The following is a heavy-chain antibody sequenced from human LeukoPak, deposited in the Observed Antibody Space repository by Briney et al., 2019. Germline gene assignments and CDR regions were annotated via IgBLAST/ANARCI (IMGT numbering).Heavy chain of an antibody. J-gene: IGHJ4*02. CDR3: AKSLDY. CDR1: GFTFCTSW. CDR2: IKGDGSET. Sequence: GGSLRLSCAASGFTFCTSWMDWVRQAPGKGLEWVANIKGDGSETNYGDSTKGRFTIFRDNARNSLYLHMHSLRVEDTAIYYCAKSLDYWGQGTLVTVSS. V-gene: IGHV3-7*01.